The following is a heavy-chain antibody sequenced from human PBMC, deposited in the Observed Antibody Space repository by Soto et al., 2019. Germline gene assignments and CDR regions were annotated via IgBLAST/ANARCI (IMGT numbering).Heavy chain of an antibody. Sequence: VQLVESGGDLVKPGGSLRLSCAASGFIFSHAWFHWVRQPPGKGLELVGRVKNNGGATDYAASVTGRFTISRDDSKDTVHLQMSSLRTEDTAIYYCAADLGPAYDSNNWFDPWGQGTLVTVSS. D-gene: IGHD2-21*01. CDR3: AADLGPAYDSNNWFDP. CDR2: VKNNGGAT. CDR1: GFIFSHAW. V-gene: IGHV3-15*07. J-gene: IGHJ5*02.